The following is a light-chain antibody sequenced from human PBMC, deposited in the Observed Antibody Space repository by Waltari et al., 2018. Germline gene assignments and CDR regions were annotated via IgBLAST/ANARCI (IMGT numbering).Light chain of an antibody. CDR1: NIGSKS. CDR3: QVWLSSSDHPV. V-gene: IGLV3-21*04. J-gene: IGLJ2*01. CDR2: YDC. Sequence: SYVVTQPPSVSVAPGKTARLTCGGNNIGSKSVHWYQQKPGQAPVLVIYYDCDRPSGIPERFSGSNSGNPATLTITRVEAGDEADYYCQVWLSSSDHPVFGGGTKLTVL.